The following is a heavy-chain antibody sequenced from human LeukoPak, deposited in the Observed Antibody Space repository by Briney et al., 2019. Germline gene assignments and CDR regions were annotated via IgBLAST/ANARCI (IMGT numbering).Heavy chain of an antibody. Sequence: ASVKVSCKASGYTFTSYGIGWVRQAPGQGLEWMGWISAYNGNTNYAQKLQGRVTMTTDTSTSTAYMELRSLRSDDTAVYYRRSGWYGSGTDYWGQGTLVTVSS. J-gene: IGHJ4*02. V-gene: IGHV1-18*01. D-gene: IGHD6-19*01. CDR3: RSGWYGSGTDY. CDR2: ISAYNGNT. CDR1: GYTFTSYG.